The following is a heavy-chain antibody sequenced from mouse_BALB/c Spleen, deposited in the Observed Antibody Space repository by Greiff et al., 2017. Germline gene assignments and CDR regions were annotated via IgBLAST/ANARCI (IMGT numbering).Heavy chain of an antibody. V-gene: IGHV5-4*02. J-gene: IGHJ3*01. CDR1: GFTFSDYY. D-gene: IGHD3-2*01. Sequence: EVQLQESGGGLVKPGGSLKLSCAASGFTFSDYYMYWVRQTPEKRLEWVATISDGGSYTYYPDSVKGRFTISRDNAKNNLYLQMSSLKSEDTAMYYCARGTARGEFAYWGQGTLVTVSA. CDR2: ISDGGSYT. CDR3: ARGTARGEFAY.